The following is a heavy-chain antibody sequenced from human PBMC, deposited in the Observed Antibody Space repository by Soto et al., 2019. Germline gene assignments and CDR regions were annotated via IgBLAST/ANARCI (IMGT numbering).Heavy chain of an antibody. J-gene: IGHJ5*02. Sequence: PGGSLRLSCAASGFTFSSYAMSWVRQAPGKGLEWVSAISGSGGSTYYADSMKGRFTISRDNSKNTLYLQMNSLRAEDTAVYYCAKDRGKQRPRGIAAAIDPWGQGTLVTVSS. D-gene: IGHD6-13*01. CDR3: AKDRGKQRPRGIAAAIDP. V-gene: IGHV3-23*01. CDR1: GFTFSSYA. CDR2: ISGSGGST.